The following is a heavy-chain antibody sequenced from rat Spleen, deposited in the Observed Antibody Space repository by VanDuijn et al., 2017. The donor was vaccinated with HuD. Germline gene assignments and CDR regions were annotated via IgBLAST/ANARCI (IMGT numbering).Heavy chain of an antibody. V-gene: IGHV5-20*01. Sequence: EVQLVESDGGLVQPGRSLKLSCAASGFTLSDHYMAWVRQAPTKGLEWVATISYDGRNSYYRDSVKGRFTISRDNAKSTLDLQMDSLRSEDTATYYCTREYRYFFDYWGQGVMVIVSS. CDR3: TREYRYFFDY. CDR1: GFTLSDHY. J-gene: IGHJ2*01. CDR2: ISYDGRNS. D-gene: IGHD1-5*01.